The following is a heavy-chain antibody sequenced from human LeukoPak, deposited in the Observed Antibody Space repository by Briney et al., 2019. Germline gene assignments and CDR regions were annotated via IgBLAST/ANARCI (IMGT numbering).Heavy chain of an antibody. CDR3: AKVSGRIQIWPQPFGDGMDV. D-gene: IGHD5-18*01. J-gene: IGHJ6*02. V-gene: IGHV3-23*01. CDR2: ISATGDNT. Sequence: GGSLRLSCAASRFSFNSYVMSWVRQAPGKGLECVSGISATGDNTYYADSVKGRFTISRDNSKNTLYLQMNSLRVEATAVYYCAKVSGRIQIWPQPFGDGMDVWGQGTTVTVSS. CDR1: RFSFNSYV.